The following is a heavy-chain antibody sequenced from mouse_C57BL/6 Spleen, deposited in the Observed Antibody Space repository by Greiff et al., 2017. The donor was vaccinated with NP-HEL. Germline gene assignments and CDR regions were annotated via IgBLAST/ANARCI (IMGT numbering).Heavy chain of an antibody. CDR2: IDPSDSET. J-gene: IGHJ2*01. Sequence: VQLQQPGAELVRPGSSVKLSCKASGYTFTSYWMHWVKQRPIQGLEWIGNIDPSDSETHYNQKFKDKATLTVDKSSSTAYMQLSSLTSEDSAVYYCARCDYDGYYFDYWGQGTTLTVSS. V-gene: IGHV1-52*01. CDR1: GYTFTSYW. CDR3: ARCDYDGYYFDY. D-gene: IGHD2-4*01.